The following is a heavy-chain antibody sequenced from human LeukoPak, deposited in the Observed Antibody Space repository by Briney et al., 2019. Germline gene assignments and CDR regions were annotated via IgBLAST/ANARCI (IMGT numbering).Heavy chain of an antibody. D-gene: IGHD6-6*01. CDR1: GGSISGYY. CDR2: IYYSGST. Sequence: PSETLSLTCTVSGGSISGYYWSWIRQPPGKGLEWIGYIYYSGSTNYNPSLKSRVTMSVDTSKNQFSLKLSSVTAADTAVYYCARDVGARLPGYWGQGTLVTVSS. CDR3: ARDVGARLPGY. J-gene: IGHJ4*02. V-gene: IGHV4-59*12.